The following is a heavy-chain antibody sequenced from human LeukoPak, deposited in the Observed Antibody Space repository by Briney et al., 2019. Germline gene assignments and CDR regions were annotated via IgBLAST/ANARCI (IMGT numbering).Heavy chain of an antibody. V-gene: IGHV1-24*01. CDR1: GYTLTELS. CDR3: AIDVGELLTY. J-gene: IGHJ4*02. CDR2: VDPEDGEI. Sequence: GASVKVSCKVSGYTLTELSMHWVRQAPGKGLEWMGGVDPEDGEIIYAQKFQGRVTMTEDTSTDTAYMELSSLRSEDTAVHYCAIDVGELLTYWGQGTLVTVSS. D-gene: IGHD1-26*01.